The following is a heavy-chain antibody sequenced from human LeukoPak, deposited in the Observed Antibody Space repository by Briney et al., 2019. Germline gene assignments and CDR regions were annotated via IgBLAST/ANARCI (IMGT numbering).Heavy chain of an antibody. V-gene: IGHV3-20*04. Sequence: GGSLRLSCAASGFTFDEYGMSWVRQAPGKGLEWVSGINWNGGSTGYADSVKGRFTISRDNAKNSLYLQMNSLRAEDTAVYYCARGGTILRYYYYYMDVWGKGTTVTISS. CDR3: ARGGTILRYYYYYMDV. J-gene: IGHJ6*03. CDR1: GFTFDEYG. D-gene: IGHD3-9*01. CDR2: INWNGGST.